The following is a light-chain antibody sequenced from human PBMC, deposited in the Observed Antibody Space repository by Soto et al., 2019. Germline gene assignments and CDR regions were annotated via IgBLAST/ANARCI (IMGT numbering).Light chain of an antibody. CDR2: EVS. Sequence: QSALTQPASVSGAPGQSITISCTGTSSDVGGYNYVSWYQQHPGKAPKLMIYEVSNRPSGVSHRFSGSKSGNTASLTISGPQAEDEADYYSSSYASSSTSFGTGTKLTVL. V-gene: IGLV2-14*03. CDR3: SSYASSSTS. J-gene: IGLJ1*01. CDR1: SSDVGGYNY.